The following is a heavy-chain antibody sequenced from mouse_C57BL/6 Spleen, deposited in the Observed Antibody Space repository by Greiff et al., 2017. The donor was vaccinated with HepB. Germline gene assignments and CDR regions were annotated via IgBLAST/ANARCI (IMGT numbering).Heavy chain of an antibody. V-gene: IGHV1-82*01. CDR3: AKGPWFAY. CDR2: IYPGDGDT. J-gene: IGHJ3*01. Sequence: VQLQQSGPELVKPGASVKISCKASGYAFSSSWMNWVKQRPGKGLEWIGRIYPGDGDTNYNGKFKGKATLTADKSSSTAYMQLSSLTSEDSAVYFCAKGPWFAYWAQVTLVTVSA. CDR1: GYAFSSSW.